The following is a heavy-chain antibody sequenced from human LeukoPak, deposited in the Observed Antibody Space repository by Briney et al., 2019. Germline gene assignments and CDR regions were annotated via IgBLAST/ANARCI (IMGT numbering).Heavy chain of an antibody. J-gene: IGHJ3*02. V-gene: IGHV3-21*01. CDR2: ISSSSSYI. CDR1: GFTFSSYS. D-gene: IGHD2-2*01. Sequence: GGSLTLSCAASGFTFSSYSMNWVRQAPGKGLEWVSSISSSSSYIYYADSVKGRFTISRDNAKNSLYLQMNSLRAEDTAVYYCARIRVVPASYDAFDIWGQGTMVTVSS. CDR3: ARIRVVPASYDAFDI.